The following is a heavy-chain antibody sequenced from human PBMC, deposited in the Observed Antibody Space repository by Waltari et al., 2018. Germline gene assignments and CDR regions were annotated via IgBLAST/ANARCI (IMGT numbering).Heavy chain of an antibody. CDR1: GYSISSGYY. D-gene: IGHD4-17*01. CDR2: IYHSGST. J-gene: IGHJ3*02. Sequence: QVQLQESGPGLVKPSETLSLTCAVSGYSISSGYYWGWIRQPPGKGLEWIGSIYHSGSTYYNPSLKSRVTISVDTSKNQFSLKLSSVTAADTAVYYCAGAVTIAFDIWGQGTMVTVSS. CDR3: AGAVTIAFDI. V-gene: IGHV4-38-2*01.